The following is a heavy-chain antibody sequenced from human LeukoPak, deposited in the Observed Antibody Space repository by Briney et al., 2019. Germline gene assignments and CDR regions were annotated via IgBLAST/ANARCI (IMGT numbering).Heavy chain of an antibody. V-gene: IGHV1-8*01. CDR3: AIGYCSGGSCPRFYYYYYSMDV. J-gene: IGHJ6*02. CDR1: GYTFTSYD. CDR2: MNPNSGNT. D-gene: IGHD2-15*01. Sequence: ASVKVSCKASGYTFTSYDINWVRQATGQGLEWMGWMNPNSGNTGYAQKFQGRVTTTRNTSISTAYMELSSLRSEDTAVYYCAIGYCSGGSCPRFYYYYYSMDVWGQGTTVTVSS.